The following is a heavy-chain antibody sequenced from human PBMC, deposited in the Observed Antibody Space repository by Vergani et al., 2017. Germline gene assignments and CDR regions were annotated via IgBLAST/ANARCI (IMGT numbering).Heavy chain of an antibody. D-gene: IGHD3-3*01. CDR2: IYYSGST. Sequence: QVQLQESGPGLVKPSQTLSLTCTVSGDSISSGGYYWSWIRQHPGKGLEWIGYIYYSGSTYYNPSLKSRVTISVDTSKNQFSLKLSSVTAADTAVYYCARVGYYDFWSGYYAINHYYYYYMDVWGKGTTVTVSS. J-gene: IGHJ6*03. CDR1: GDSISSGGYY. V-gene: IGHV4-31*03. CDR3: ARVGYYDFWSGYYAINHYYYYYMDV.